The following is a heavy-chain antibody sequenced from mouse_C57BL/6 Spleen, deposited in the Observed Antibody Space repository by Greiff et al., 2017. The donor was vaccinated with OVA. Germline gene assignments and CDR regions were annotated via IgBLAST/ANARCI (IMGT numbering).Heavy chain of an antibody. CDR3: ARGGYAIDD. CDR1: GYTFTSYW. CDR2: IDTSDSET. V-gene: IGHV1-52*01. J-gene: IGHJ4*01. Sequence: VQLQQPGAELVRPGSSVKLSCKASGYTFTSYWMHWVKQRPIQGLEWIGNIDTSDSETHYNQKFKDKATLTVDKYSSTAYMQLSRLTAEDSAVNYCARGGYAIDDWGQGTSVTVSS.